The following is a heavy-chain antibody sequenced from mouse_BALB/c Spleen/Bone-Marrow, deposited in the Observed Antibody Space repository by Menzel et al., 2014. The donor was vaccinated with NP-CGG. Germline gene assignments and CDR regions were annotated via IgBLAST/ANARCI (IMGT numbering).Heavy chain of an antibody. Sequence: QVQLQQSGPELVKPGPSVRISCKASGYTFTSYYIHWVKQRPGQGLEWIGWIYPGNVNTNYNEKFKGKATLTADKSSSTAYMQRSSLTSEDSAVYFCARGGYDWAWFACWGQGTLVTVSA. CDR3: ARGGYDWAWFAC. D-gene: IGHD2-14*01. CDR2: IYPGNVNT. CDR1: GYTFTSYY. V-gene: IGHV1S56*01. J-gene: IGHJ3*01.